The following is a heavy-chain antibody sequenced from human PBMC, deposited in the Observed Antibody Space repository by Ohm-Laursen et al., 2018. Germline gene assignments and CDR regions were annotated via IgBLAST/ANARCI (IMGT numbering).Heavy chain of an antibody. CDR1: GYTFTRYY. CDR3: ARESMTLDY. Sequence: SVKVSCKASGYTFTRYYMHWVRQAPGQGLEWMGWISAYNGNTNYAQKLQGRVTMTTDTSTSTAYMELRSLRSDDTAVYYCARESMTLDYWGQGTLVTVSS. CDR2: ISAYNGNT. J-gene: IGHJ4*02. V-gene: IGHV1-18*04.